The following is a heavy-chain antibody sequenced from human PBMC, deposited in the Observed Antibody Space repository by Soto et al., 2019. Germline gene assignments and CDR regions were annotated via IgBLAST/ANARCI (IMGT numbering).Heavy chain of an antibody. J-gene: IGHJ6*03. CDR1: GFTFDDYA. Sequence: GGSLRLSCAASGFTFDDYAMHWVRQAPGKGLEWVSGISWNSGSIGYADSVKGRFTISRDNAKNSLYLQMNSLRAEDTALYYCAKDANYYYYYMDVWGKGTTVTVSS. V-gene: IGHV3-9*01. CDR3: AKDANYYYYYMDV. CDR2: ISWNSGSI.